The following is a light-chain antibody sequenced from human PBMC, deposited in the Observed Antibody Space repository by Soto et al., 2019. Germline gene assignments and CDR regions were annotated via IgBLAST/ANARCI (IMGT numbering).Light chain of an antibody. V-gene: IGKV3-11*01. CDR3: QQRSQTIT. J-gene: IGKJ3*01. CDR2: DAS. CDR1: QSVSSY. Sequence: EIVLTQSPATLSLSPGERATLSCRANQSVSSYLAWYQQKPGQAPRLLIYDASNRATGIPARFSGSGSGTDFTLTISSLEPEDFAVYYCQQRSQTITFGPGTKVDIK.